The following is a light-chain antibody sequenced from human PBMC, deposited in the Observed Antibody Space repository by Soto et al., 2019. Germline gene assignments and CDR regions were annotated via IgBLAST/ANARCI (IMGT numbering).Light chain of an antibody. J-gene: IGLJ2*01. V-gene: IGLV1-47*02. Sequence: QSVLTQPPSASGTPGQRVTIPCSGRSSNIGSNHVYWYQQLPGAAPKLLIYSTTERPSGVPDRFSGSKSGASASLAISGLRSEDEAYYHCVAWDNSLSVVVFGGGTKLTVL. CDR1: SSNIGSNH. CDR3: VAWDNSLSVVV. CDR2: STT.